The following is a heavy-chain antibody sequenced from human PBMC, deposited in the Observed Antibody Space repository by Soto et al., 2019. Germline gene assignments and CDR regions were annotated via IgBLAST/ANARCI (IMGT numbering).Heavy chain of an antibody. J-gene: IGHJ4*02. CDR1: GGSTSSTSYS. D-gene: IGHD3-9*01. Sequence: SETLSLTCTVSGGSTSSTSYSLDWIRQPPGKGLEWIGSIYYSGSTFYNPSLKSRVIISVDTSKNQFSLNLTSVSAADTAVYYCARRSQFYDILTGYLDYYFDSWGQGTLVT. V-gene: IGHV4-39*01. CDR3: ARRSQFYDILTGYLDYYFDS. CDR2: IYYSGST.